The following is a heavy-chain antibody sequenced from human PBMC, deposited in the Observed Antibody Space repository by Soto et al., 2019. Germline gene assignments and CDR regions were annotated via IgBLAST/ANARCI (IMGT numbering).Heavy chain of an antibody. CDR3: GKDQNIVAYGNY. CDR1: GFTFNKYV. J-gene: IGHJ4*02. V-gene: IGHV3-23*01. Sequence: EVKLLESGGGLAQPGGSLRLSCAASGFTFNKYVMTWVRQAPGKGLEWVSSISDGGENTYYADSVKGRFTISRDNSKDTLYLQMTSLTAEDTATYYCGKDQNIVAYGNYWGQGALVAVSS. D-gene: IGHD2-21*01. CDR2: ISDGGENT.